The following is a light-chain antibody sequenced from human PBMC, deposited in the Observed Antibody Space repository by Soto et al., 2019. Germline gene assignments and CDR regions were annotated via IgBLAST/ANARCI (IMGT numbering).Light chain of an antibody. V-gene: IGLV2-14*01. CDR2: DVS. CDR3: SSFTSSSTRV. CDR1: SSDVGAYNY. Sequence: QSVLPQSASVSGSPGQSITISCTGTSSDVGAYNYVSWYQQHPGKAPKLFIYDVSNRPSGVSNRFSGSKSGNTASLTISALQAEDEADYYCSSFTSSSTRVFGTGTKVTVL. J-gene: IGLJ1*01.